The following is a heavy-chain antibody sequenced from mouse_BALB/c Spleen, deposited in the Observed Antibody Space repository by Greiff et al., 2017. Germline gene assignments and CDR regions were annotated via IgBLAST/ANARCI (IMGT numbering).Heavy chain of an antibody. V-gene: IGHV5-6-3*01. CDR3: ARRTGGGFDY. D-gene: IGHD3-1*01. Sequence: EVQVVESGGGLVQPGGSLKLSCAASGFTFSSYGMSWVRQTPDKRLELVATINSNGGSTYYPDSVKGRFTISRDNAKNTLYLQMSSLKSEDTAMYYCARRTGGGFDYWGQGTTLTVSS. CDR1: GFTFSSYG. CDR2: INSNGGST. J-gene: IGHJ2*01.